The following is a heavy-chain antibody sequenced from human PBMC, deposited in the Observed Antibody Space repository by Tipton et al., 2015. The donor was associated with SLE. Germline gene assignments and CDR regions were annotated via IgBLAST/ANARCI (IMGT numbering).Heavy chain of an antibody. J-gene: IGHJ1*01. CDR3: ARDRVLAAASLQYFQH. Sequence: QLVQSGAEVKKPGASVKVSCKASGYTFTGYYMHWVRQAPGQGLEWMGWINPNSGGTNYAQKFQGRVTLTRDTSISTAYMELSRLRSDDTAVYYCARDRVLAAASLQYFQHWGQGTLVTVSS. CDR2: INPNSGGT. CDR1: GYTFTGYY. V-gene: IGHV1-2*02. D-gene: IGHD6-13*01.